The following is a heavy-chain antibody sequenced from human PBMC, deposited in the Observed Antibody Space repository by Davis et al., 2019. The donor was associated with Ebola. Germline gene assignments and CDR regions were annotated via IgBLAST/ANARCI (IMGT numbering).Heavy chain of an antibody. J-gene: IGHJ4*02. CDR1: GFTFDDYA. CDR3: VKSGSKIATIRKLDY. CDR2: ISGDGGDL. V-gene: IGHV3-43*02. Sequence: GESLKISCTASGFTFDDYAMHWVRQAPGRGLEWVSLISGDGGDLYYVDSVLGRFTISRDNSKNSLYLQMNSLRLEDSAFYFCVKSGSKIATIRKLDYWGQGALVTVSS. D-gene: IGHD5-24*01.